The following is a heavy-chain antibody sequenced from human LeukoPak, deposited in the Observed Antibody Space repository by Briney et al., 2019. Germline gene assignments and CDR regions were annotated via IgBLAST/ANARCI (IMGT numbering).Heavy chain of an antibody. V-gene: IGHV4-34*01. Sequence: SETLSLTCAVYGGSFSAYYWSWIRQPPGKGLEWIGEINHSGSSNYNPSLKSRVTISVDTSKNQFSLKLSSVTAADTAVYYCARTPLGYCSSTSCYGAYFDYWGQGTLVTVSS. J-gene: IGHJ4*02. CDR2: INHSGSS. D-gene: IGHD2-2*01. CDR1: GGSFSAYY. CDR3: ARTPLGYCSSTSCYGAYFDY.